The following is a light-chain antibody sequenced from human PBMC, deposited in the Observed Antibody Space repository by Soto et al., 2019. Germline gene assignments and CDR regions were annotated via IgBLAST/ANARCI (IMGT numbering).Light chain of an antibody. Sequence: QSALTQPRSVSGSPGQSVTISCTGTSSDVGGYNYVSWYQQFPGKAPKLMIFDVSKRPSGVPDRFSGSKSGNTASLTISGLQAEAEADYYCSSYAGTSTWVFGGGTKLTVL. V-gene: IGLV2-11*01. J-gene: IGLJ3*02. CDR3: SSYAGTSTWV. CDR2: DVS. CDR1: SSDVGGYNY.